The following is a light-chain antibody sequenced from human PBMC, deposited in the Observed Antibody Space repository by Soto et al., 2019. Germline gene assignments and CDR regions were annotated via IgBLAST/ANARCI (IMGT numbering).Light chain of an antibody. J-gene: IGKJ4*01. V-gene: IGKV1D-16*01. CDR3: RKYNTSPPP. CDR2: AAS. Sequence: DIQMTQSPSSLSASVGDRVTITCRASQGISGWLAWYQQKPEKAPKSLVYAASSLHSGVPSRFRGSGSGTVSPPPTNTLHPEDSELYSCRKYNTSPPPLGGGTKGDIK. CDR1: QGISGW.